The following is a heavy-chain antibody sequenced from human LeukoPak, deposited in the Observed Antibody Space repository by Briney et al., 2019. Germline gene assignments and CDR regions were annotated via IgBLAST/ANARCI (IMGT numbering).Heavy chain of an antibody. J-gene: IGHJ4*02. Sequence: GGSLRLSCAASGFTFSSYAMSWVRQAPGKGLEWVSAISGSGGSTYYADSVTGRFTISRDNSKNTLYLQMNSLRAEDTAVYYCASPGRKLTAASYSYFDYWGQGTLVTVSS. CDR1: GFTFSSYA. V-gene: IGHV3-23*01. CDR3: ASPGRKLTAASYSYFDY. CDR2: ISGSGGST. D-gene: IGHD6-13*01.